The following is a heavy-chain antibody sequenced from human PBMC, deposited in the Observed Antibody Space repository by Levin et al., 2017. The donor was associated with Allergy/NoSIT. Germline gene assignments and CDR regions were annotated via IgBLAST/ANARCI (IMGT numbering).Heavy chain of an antibody. V-gene: IGHV3-64D*06. CDR1: GFTFSSYA. CDR3: VKPPWGSGSYYNRSFDY. D-gene: IGHD3-10*01. J-gene: IGHJ4*02. Sequence: GGSLRLSCSASGFTFSSYAMHWVRQAPGKGLEYVSAISSNGGSTYYADSVKGRFTISRDNSKNTLYLQMSSLRAEDTAVYYCVKPPWGSGSYYNRSFDYWGQGTLVTVSS. CDR2: ISSNGGST.